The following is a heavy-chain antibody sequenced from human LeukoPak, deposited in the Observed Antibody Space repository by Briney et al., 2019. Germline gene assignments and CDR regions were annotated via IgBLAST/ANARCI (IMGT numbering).Heavy chain of an antibody. CDR1: GDSISSRTYY. D-gene: IGHD6-6*01. Sequence: SQTLSLTCSVSGDSISSRTYYWTWLRQHPERGLEWIGYIWNSGSTNYNPALKSRVTISVDTSKNQFSLKLTSVTAADTAIYYCARDVSSMFPNWFDPWGQGILVIVSS. CDR3: ARDVSSMFPNWFDP. J-gene: IGHJ5*02. V-gene: IGHV4-31*03. CDR2: IWNSGST.